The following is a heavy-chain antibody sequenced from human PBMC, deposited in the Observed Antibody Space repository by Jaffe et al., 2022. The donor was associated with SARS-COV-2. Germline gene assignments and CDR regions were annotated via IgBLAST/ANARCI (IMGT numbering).Heavy chain of an antibody. D-gene: IGHD6-13*01. Sequence: EVQLVESGGGLVKPGGSLRLSCAASGFTISNYNIHWVRQAPGKGLEWVSSISTSSSFIYYTDSVKGRFTMSRDNAKNSLYLQMNSLRAEDTAVYYCARGDNSRQGSRVPFDYWGQGTLVTVSS. CDR2: ISTSSSFI. J-gene: IGHJ4*02. CDR1: GFTISNYN. V-gene: IGHV3-21*01. CDR3: ARGDNSRQGSRVPFDY.